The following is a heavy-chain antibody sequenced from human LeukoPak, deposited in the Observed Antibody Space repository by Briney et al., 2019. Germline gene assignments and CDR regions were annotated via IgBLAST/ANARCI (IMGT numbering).Heavy chain of an antibody. CDR2: MNPNSGNT. V-gene: IGHV1-8*03. D-gene: IGHD2-15*01. Sequence: GASVKVSCKASGCTFTSYDINWMRQATGQGLEWMGWMNPNSGNTGYAQKFQGRVTITRNTSISTAYMELSSLRSEDTAVYYCARASPAYYYYMDVWGKGTTVTVSS. CDR3: ARASPAYYYYMDV. J-gene: IGHJ6*03. CDR1: GCTFTSYD.